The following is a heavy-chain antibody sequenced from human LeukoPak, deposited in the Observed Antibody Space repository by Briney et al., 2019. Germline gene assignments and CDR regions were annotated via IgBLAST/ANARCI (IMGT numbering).Heavy chain of an antibody. D-gene: IGHD3-22*01. CDR2: IRSKAYGGTT. CDR3: ARGVANYYDNSGYQN. CDR1: GFTFGDYA. J-gene: IGHJ4*02. Sequence: PGGSLRLSCTASGFTFGDYAMSWFRQAPGKGLEWVGFIRSKAYGGTTEYAASVKGRFTISRDDSKSIAYLQMNSLRAEDTAVYYCARGVANYYDNSGYQNWGQGTLVTVSS. V-gene: IGHV3-49*03.